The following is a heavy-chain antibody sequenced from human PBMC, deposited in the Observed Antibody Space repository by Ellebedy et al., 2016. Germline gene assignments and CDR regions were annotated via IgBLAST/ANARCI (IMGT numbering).Heavy chain of an antibody. CDR1: GYTFTGYF. Sequence: ASVKVSXXASGYTFTGYFMHWVRQAPGQGLEWMAWINPNSGATNYAQKFQGRVTLTRDTSIRTAYMELSRLRSDDTAVYYCARDGVRGGALDIWGQGTVVTVSS. D-gene: IGHD3-16*01. V-gene: IGHV1-2*02. J-gene: IGHJ3*02. CDR3: ARDGVRGGALDI. CDR2: INPNSGAT.